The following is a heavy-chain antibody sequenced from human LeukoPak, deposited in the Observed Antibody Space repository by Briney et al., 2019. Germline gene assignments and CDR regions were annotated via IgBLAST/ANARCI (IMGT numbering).Heavy chain of an antibody. CDR3: ARDGMRYCSSTSCYYYYYGMDV. CDR1: GFTFSSYS. Sequence: RSGGSLRLSCAASGFTFSSYSMNRVRQAPGKGLEWVSYISSSSSTIYYADSVKGRFTISRDNAKNSLYLQMNSLRDEDTAVYYCARDGMRYCSSTSCYYYYYGMDVWGQGTTVTVSS. CDR2: ISSSSSTI. V-gene: IGHV3-48*02. D-gene: IGHD2-2*01. J-gene: IGHJ6*02.